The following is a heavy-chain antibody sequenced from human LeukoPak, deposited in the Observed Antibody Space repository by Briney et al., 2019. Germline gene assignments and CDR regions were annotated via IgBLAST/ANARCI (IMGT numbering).Heavy chain of an antibody. CDR3: AKPSGSGVDY. CDR1: GFTFSSYG. Sequence: PGGSLGLSCAASGFTFSSYGMHWVRQAPGKGLEWVAFIRSDGYHTYYTDSVKGRFIITRDNFKNTLYLQMNGLRLEDMAVYYCAKPSGSGVDYWGRGTRVTVSS. CDR2: IRSDGYHT. D-gene: IGHD1-26*01. V-gene: IGHV3-30*02. J-gene: IGHJ4*02.